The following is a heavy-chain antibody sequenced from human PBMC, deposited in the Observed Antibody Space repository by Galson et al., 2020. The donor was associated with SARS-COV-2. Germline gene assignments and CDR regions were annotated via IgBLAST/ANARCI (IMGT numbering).Heavy chain of an antibody. CDR2: IYYSGST. V-gene: IGHV4-28*03. CDR3: ARGYGSGSYDNRWFDP. D-gene: IGHD3-10*01. J-gene: IGHJ5*02. CDR1: GYSIRSSNW. Sequence: ASETLSLTCAVSGYSIRSSNWWGSIRQPPGKGLEWIVYIYYSGSTYYNPSLKSRVTMSVETSKNHFSLKLSSVTAVDTAVYYCARGYGSGSYDNRWFDPWGHGTLGTVSS.